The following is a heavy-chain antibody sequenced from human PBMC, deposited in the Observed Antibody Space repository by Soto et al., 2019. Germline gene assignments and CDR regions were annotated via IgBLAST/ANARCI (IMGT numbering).Heavy chain of an antibody. J-gene: IGHJ4*02. D-gene: IGHD1-26*01. V-gene: IGHV4-28*01. CDR1: GYSISSSNW. CDR2: IYYSGTT. CDR3: ARREIHCPIVY. Sequence: QVQLQESGPGLVKPSDTLSLTCAVSGYSISSSNWWGWIRQPPGKGLEWIGYIYYSGTTYYNPSPQGEVTPAGDTPTNQFSLKLTSVTAVDTAVSYCARREIHCPIVYWVQGTLVTVPS.